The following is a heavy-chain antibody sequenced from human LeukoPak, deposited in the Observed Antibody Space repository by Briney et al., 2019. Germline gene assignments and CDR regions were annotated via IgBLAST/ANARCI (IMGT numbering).Heavy chain of an antibody. CDR3: TRGSMVVTRY. V-gene: IGHV1-8*01. CDR1: GYTFTSYD. D-gene: IGHD4-23*01. CDR2: MNPNSGNT. J-gene: IGHJ4*02. Sequence: GASVKVSCKASGYTFTSYDINWVRQATGQGLEWMGWMNPNSGNTGYAQKFQGRVTMTRNTSISTAYMEVSRLISEATAVFSFTRGSMVVTRYWGQGNLVSVSS.